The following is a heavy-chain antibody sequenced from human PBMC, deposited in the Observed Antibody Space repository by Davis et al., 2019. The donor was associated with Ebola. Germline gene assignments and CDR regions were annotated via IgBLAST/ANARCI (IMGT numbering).Heavy chain of an antibody. CDR1: GFTFSGYW. V-gene: IGHV3-74*01. Sequence: PGGSLRLSCTASGFTFSGYWMHWVRQAPGKGLVWVARIKSDGSRTAYADSVKGRFSISRDNVKNTLYLQMNSLSVEDTAIYFCARDTIEGATTFDHWGQGTLVTVSS. D-gene: IGHD1-26*01. CDR3: ARDTIEGATTFDH. J-gene: IGHJ5*02. CDR2: IKSDGSRT.